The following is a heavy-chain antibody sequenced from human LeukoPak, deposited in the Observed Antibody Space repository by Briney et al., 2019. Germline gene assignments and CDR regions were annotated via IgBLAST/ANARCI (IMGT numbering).Heavy chain of an antibody. V-gene: IGHV3-49*04. CDR2: IRIKAYGGTT. D-gene: IGHD2-8*01. J-gene: IGHJ4*02. CDR1: GFTFSSYA. CDR3: TRGSCTNGVCYHFDY. Sequence: GGSLRLSCAASGFTFSSYAMSWVRQAPGKGLEWVGFIRIKAYGGTTEYAASVKGRFTISRDDSKSIAYLQMNSLKTEDTAVYYCTRGSCTNGVCYHFDYWGQGTLVTVSS.